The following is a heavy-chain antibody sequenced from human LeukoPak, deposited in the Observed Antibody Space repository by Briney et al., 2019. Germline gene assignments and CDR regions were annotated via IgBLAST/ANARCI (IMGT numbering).Heavy chain of an antibody. CDR1: GFTFSNDA. CDR3: AKDKAGVVPAATHFDF. J-gene: IGHJ4*02. CDR2: ISGSGGST. D-gene: IGHD2-2*01. Sequence: PGGSLRLSCAASGFTFSNDAMSWVRQAPGKGLEWVSAISGSGGSTYYADSVKGRFTISRDNSKNTLYLQMNSLRAEDTAVYYCAKDKAGVVPAATHFDFWGQGTLVTVSS. V-gene: IGHV3-23*01.